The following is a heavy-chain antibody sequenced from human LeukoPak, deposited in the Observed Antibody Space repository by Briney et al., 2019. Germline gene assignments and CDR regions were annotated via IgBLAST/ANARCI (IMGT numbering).Heavy chain of an antibody. CDR3: AKGTYDFWSGYSYFDY. CDR1: GFAFSSYA. CDR2: ISGSGGST. J-gene: IGHJ4*02. Sequence: GGSLRLSCAASGFAFSSYAMHWVRQAPGQGLEWVSAISGSGGSTYYADSVKGRFTISRDNSKNTLYLQMNSLRAEDTAVYYCAKGTYDFWSGYSYFDYWGQGTLVTVSS. V-gene: IGHV3-23*01. D-gene: IGHD3-3*01.